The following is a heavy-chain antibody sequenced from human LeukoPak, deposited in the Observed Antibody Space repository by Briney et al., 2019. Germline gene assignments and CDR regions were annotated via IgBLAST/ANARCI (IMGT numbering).Heavy chain of an antibody. CDR3: ARDGYNEGFDY. J-gene: IGHJ4*02. CDR1: GGSISSGGYY. V-gene: IGHV4-31*03. D-gene: IGHD5-24*01. Sequence: SETLSLTCTVSGGSISSGGYYWSWIRQHPGKGLEWIGYIYYSGNTYCNPSLKSRVTISVDTSKNQFSLKLSSVTAADTAVYYCARDGYNEGFDYWGQGTLVTVSS. CDR2: IYYSGNT.